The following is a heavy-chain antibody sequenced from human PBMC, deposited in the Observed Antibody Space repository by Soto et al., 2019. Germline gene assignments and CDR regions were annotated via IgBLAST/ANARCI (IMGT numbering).Heavy chain of an antibody. V-gene: IGHV3-49*03. Sequence: PGGSLRLSCTASGFTFADYPMSWFRQAPGKGLEWVGFIRSKPYGDTTENAASVKGRFTISRDDSKSIAYLQMNSLKTEDTAVYYCARGIWEMATIRPENYWGQGTLVTVSS. CDR1: GFTFADYP. CDR3: ARGIWEMATIRPENY. D-gene: IGHD5-12*01. J-gene: IGHJ4*02. CDR2: IRSKPYGDTT.